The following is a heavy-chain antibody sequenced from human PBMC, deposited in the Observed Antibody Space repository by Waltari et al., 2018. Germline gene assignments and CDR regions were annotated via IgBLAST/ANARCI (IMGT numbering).Heavy chain of an antibody. V-gene: IGHV4-39*01. CDR3: ARHWKRNGYRFDP. CDR1: GGSISSSRYY. J-gene: IGHJ5*02. CDR2: IYYRGST. D-gene: IGHD5-12*01. Sequence: QLQLQESGPGLVKPSETLSLTCTVSGGSISSSRYYWGWIRQSPGKGLEWSGSIYYRGSTYYNPPLKSRVTISGDTAKNQFSLKLSSVTAADTAVYYCARHWKRNGYRFDPWGQGTLVTVSS.